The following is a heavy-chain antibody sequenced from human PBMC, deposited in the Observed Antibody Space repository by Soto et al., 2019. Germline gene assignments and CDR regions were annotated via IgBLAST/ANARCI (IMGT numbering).Heavy chain of an antibody. V-gene: IGHV3-48*03. CDR3: ASEALCGADCYFFEY. CDR1: GFTFSNSE. CDR2: INYSGSNI. D-gene: IGHD2-21*02. J-gene: IGHJ4*02. Sequence: GGSLRLSCAASGFTFSNSEMVWVRQAPGKGLEWVSKINYSGSNIYYSKSVKGRFTISRDNAKNSLSLQMNSLTDEDTAIYYCASEALCGADCYFFEYWGPGTLVTVSS.